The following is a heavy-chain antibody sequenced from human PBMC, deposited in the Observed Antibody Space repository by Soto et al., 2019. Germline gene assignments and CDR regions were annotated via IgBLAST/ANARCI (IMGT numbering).Heavy chain of an antibody. CDR3: AAEGIAAADLYYYYGMDV. CDR1: GFTFTSSA. Sequence: SVKVSCKASGFTFTSSAVQWVRQARGQRLEWIGWIVVGSGNTNYAQKFQERVTITRDMSTSTAYMELSSLRSEDTAVYYCAAEGIAAADLYYYYGMDVWGQGTTVTVSS. V-gene: IGHV1-58*01. J-gene: IGHJ6*02. D-gene: IGHD6-13*01. CDR2: IVVGSGNT.